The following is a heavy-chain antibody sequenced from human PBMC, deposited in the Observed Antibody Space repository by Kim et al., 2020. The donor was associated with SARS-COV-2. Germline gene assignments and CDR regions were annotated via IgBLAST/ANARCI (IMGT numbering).Heavy chain of an antibody. Sequence: GGSLRLSCAASGFTFSSYGMHWVRQAPGKGLEWVAVISYDGSNKYYADSVKGRFTISRDNSKNTLYLQMNSLRAEDTAVYYCAKGGWMGFAFDIWGQGTMVTVSS. J-gene: IGHJ3*02. CDR1: GFTFSSYG. D-gene: IGHD5-12*01. CDR2: ISYDGSNK. V-gene: IGHV3-30*18. CDR3: AKGGWMGFAFDI.